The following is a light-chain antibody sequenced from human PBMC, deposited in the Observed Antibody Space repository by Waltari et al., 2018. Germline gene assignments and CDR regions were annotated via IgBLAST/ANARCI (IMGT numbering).Light chain of an antibody. CDR1: QNVNSW. CDR2: RVS. V-gene: IGKV1-5*03. Sequence: DIQMTQSPSTLSASVGDRVSTTCRASQNVNSWLAWYHQRPGEAPKLLIYRVSSLASGVPSRFSGSGSGTEFSLTITSLQPDDLGTYYCQQYDNLRTFGQGTKLEI. J-gene: IGKJ2*01. CDR3: QQYDNLRT.